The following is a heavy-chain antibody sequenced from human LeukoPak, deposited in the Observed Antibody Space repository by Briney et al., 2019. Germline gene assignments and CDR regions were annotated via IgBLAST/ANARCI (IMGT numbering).Heavy chain of an antibody. CDR1: GYTFTSYG. V-gene: IGHV1-18*04. Sequence: ASVKVSCMASGYTFTSYGLTWVRQAPGQGLEWMGWISAYNGNTNYAQNLQDRVTMTTDTSTSTAYMELRGLRSDDTAVYYCARDMGYCSSTSCSKSHYWGQGTLVTVSS. J-gene: IGHJ4*02. CDR2: ISAYNGNT. D-gene: IGHD2-2*01. CDR3: ARDMGYCSSTSCSKSHY.